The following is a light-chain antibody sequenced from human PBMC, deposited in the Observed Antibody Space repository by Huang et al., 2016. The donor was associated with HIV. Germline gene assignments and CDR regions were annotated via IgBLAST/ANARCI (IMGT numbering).Light chain of an antibody. Sequence: DIQMTQSPSSLSASVGDRVLITCRASQSIGRLLNWYQQEAGKAPKLLIYEASTLQRVVPSRFSGRGSETDFTLTISSLRPEDFATYYCQQSYSRSPFTFGQGTKLEI. J-gene: IGKJ2*01. CDR3: QQSYSRSPFT. CDR2: EAS. V-gene: IGKV1-39*01. CDR1: QSIGRL.